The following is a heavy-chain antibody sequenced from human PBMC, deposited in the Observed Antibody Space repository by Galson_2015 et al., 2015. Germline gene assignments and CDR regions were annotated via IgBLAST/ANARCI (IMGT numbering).Heavy chain of an antibody. V-gene: IGHV4-59*08. CDR2: IFYSGST. J-gene: IGHJ4*02. CDR3: ATYDFWSGYHDY. CDR1: GGSSSNYY. D-gene: IGHD3-3*01. Sequence: ETLSLTCTVSGGSSSNYYWGWIRQPPGKGLEWIGYIFYSGSTNYNPSLKSRVTISKDTSKKQFSLKLSSVTAADTAVYYRATYDFWSGYHDYWGQGTLVTVSS.